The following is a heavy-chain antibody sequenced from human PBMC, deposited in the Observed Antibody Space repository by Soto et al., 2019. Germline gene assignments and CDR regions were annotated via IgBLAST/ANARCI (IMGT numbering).Heavy chain of an antibody. CDR3: AKYRRPAAEGFTLDY. V-gene: IGHV4-59*01. Sequence: SETLSLTCTVSGGSINNYYWSWIGQPPGKRLEWIGYIYYHGSTTYNPSLESRVNMSVDTSTNQFSLKRSSVNAADTAVYYCAKYRRPAAEGFTLDYWGRGTLDTVSS. D-gene: IGHD6-13*01. CDR1: GGSINNYY. J-gene: IGHJ4*02. CDR2: IYYHGST.